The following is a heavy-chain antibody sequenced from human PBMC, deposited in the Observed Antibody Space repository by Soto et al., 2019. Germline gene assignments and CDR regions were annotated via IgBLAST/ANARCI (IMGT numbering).Heavy chain of an antibody. CDR1: GFTLGNYW. Sequence: EVQLVESGGGLVQSGGSLRLSCAASGFTLGNYWMHWVRQAPGKGLVWVSRINDYGTTINYAESVEGRFIISRDDAKSEVSLQMNTLRAEDSAVYYCARGGLEPFDYWGQGALVTVSS. CDR2: INDYGTTI. J-gene: IGHJ4*02. D-gene: IGHD1-1*01. CDR3: ARGGLEPFDY. V-gene: IGHV3-74*01.